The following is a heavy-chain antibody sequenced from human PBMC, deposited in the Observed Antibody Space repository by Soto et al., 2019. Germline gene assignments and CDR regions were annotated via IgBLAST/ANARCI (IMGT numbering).Heavy chain of an antibody. J-gene: IGHJ6*03. CDR2: IYYSGST. Sequence: QVQLQESGPGLVKPSETLSRTCTVSGGSISSYYWSWIRQPPGKGLEWIGYIYYSGSTNYNPSLKSRVTISVVTSKNQFSLKLSSVTAADTAVYYCARAHSGVVPAVMLSYDIWSGSIYYYYMDVWGKGTTVTVSS. V-gene: IGHV4-59*01. CDR3: ARAHSGVVPAVMLSYDIWSGSIYYYYMDV. D-gene: IGHD2-2*01. CDR1: GGSISSYY.